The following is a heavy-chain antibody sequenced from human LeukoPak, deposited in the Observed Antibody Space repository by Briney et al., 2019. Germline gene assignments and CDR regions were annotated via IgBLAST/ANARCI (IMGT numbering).Heavy chain of an antibody. J-gene: IGHJ6*02. D-gene: IGHD1-26*01. CDR1: GGSFSGYN. Sequence: AETLFLSCAAYGGSFSGYNWSWIRQPPGKGLEWIWEINSSSSNNYNASLKSRVTTSVDTSKNQFSLKLSSVTAADTAVYYCASLARRSASCRLYYDYGMDVWGQGTTVTVSS. V-gene: IGHV4-34*01. CDR3: ASLARRSASCRLYYDYGMDV. CDR2: INSSSSN.